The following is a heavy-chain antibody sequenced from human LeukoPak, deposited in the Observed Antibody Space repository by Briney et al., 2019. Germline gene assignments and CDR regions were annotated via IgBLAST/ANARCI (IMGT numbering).Heavy chain of an antibody. V-gene: IGHV4-30-4*01. CDR2: IYYSGST. D-gene: IGHD6-6*01. CDR1: GGSISSGDYY. CDR3: ARDKLVRAHYYYYGMDV. Sequence: SETLSLTCTVSGGSISSGDYYWRWIRQPPGKGLEWIGYIYYSGSTYYNPSLKSRVTISVDTSKNQFSLKLSSVTAADTAVYYCARDKLVRAHYYYYGMDVWGQGTTVTVSS. J-gene: IGHJ6*02.